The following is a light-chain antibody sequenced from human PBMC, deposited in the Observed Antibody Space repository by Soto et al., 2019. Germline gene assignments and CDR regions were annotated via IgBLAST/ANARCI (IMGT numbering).Light chain of an antibody. CDR2: EGS. Sequence: QSVLTQSASVSGSPGQSITISCTGTSSDVGSYNLVSWYQQHPGKAPKLMIYEGSKRPSGVSNHFSGSKSGNTASLTISGLQAEDEADYYCCSYAGSSTWVFGGVTKVTVL. CDR1: SSDVGSYNL. J-gene: IGLJ3*02. V-gene: IGLV2-23*01. CDR3: CSYAGSSTWV.